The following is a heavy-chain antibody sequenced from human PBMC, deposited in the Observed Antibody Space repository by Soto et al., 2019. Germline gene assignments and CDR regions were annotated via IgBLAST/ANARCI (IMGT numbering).Heavy chain of an antibody. CDR2: IYYSGST. CDR1: GGSISSYY. CDR3: ARECPSSSSSYFDY. Sequence: SETLSLTYTVSGGSISSYYWSWIRQPPGKGLEWIGYIYYSGSTNYNPSLKSRVTISVDTSKNQFSLKLSSVTAADTAVYYCARECPSSSSSYFDYWGQGTLVTVSS. V-gene: IGHV4-59*01. D-gene: IGHD6-6*01. J-gene: IGHJ4*02.